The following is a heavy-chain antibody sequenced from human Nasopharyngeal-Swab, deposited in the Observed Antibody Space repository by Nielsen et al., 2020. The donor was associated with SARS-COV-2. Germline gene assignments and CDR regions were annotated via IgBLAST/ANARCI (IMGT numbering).Heavy chain of an antibody. D-gene: IGHD3-10*01. CDR1: RYSFTSYW. CDR2: IYPGDSDT. V-gene: IGHV5-51*01. J-gene: IGHJ6*02. CDR3: ASYSGSGNDGMDV. Sequence: GESLKISCKGSRYSFTSYWVGWVRQMPGKVLEWMGIIYPGDSDTRYSPSFQGQVTISADKSISTAYLQWSSLKASDTAMYYCASYSGSGNDGMDVWGQGTTVTVSS.